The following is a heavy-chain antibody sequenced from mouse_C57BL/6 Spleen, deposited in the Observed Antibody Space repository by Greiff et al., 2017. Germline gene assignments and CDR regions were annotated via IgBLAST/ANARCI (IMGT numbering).Heavy chain of an antibody. CDR3: ASYYDDDVGFAY. J-gene: IGHJ3*01. V-gene: IGHV1-55*01. CDR1: GYTFTSYW. Sequence: VQLQQPGAELVKPGASVKMSCKASGYTFTSYWITWVKPRPGQGLEWIGDIYPGSGSTNYNEKFKSKATLTVDTSSSTAYMQLSSLTSEDSAVYCCASYYDDDVGFAYWGQGTLVTVSA. D-gene: IGHD2-4*01. CDR2: IYPGSGST.